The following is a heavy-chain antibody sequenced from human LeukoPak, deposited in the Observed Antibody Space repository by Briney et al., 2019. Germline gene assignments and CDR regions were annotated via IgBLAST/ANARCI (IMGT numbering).Heavy chain of an antibody. CDR1: GASISSGTYY. CDR2: IYYSGST. D-gene: IGHD2-2*02. V-gene: IGHV4-31*03. J-gene: IGHJ6*02. CDR3: ARADIVVVPAAIEYYYGMDV. Sequence: PSETLSLTCTVSGASISSGTYYWGWIRQHPGKGLEWIGYIYYSGSTYYNPSLKSRVTISVDTSKNQFSLKLSSVTAADTAVYYCARADIVVVPAAIEYYYGMDVWGQGTTVTVSS.